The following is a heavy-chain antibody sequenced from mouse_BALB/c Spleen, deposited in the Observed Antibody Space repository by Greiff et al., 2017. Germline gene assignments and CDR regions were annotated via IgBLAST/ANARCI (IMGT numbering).Heavy chain of an antibody. CDR2: ILPGSGST. CDR3: ARRNYRYPYYAMDY. D-gene: IGHD2-14*01. J-gene: IGHJ4*01. V-gene: IGHV1-9*01. CDR1: GYTFSSYW. Sequence: QVQLKESGAELMKPGASVKISCKATGYTFSSYWIEWVKQRPGHGLEWIGEILPGSGSTNYNEKFKGKATFTADTSSNTAYMQLSSLTSEDSAVYYCARRNYRYPYYAMDYWGQGTSVTVSS.